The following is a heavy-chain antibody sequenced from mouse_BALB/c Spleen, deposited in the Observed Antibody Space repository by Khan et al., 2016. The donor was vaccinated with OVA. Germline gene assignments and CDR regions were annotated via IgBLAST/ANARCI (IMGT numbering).Heavy chain of an antibody. V-gene: IGHV1-77*01. CDR2: ISPGSGDT. D-gene: IGHD1-2*01. J-gene: IGHJ3*01. Sequence: QVRLQQSGAELARPGASVKLSCKASGYTFTDYYINWVKQRTGQGLEWIGEISPGSGDTYYNERFKGNATLTADKASSTAYMQLSSLTSEASAVYFCARRNYFGYTFAYWGQGTLVTVSA. CDR1: GYTFTDYY. CDR3: ARRNYFGYTFAY.